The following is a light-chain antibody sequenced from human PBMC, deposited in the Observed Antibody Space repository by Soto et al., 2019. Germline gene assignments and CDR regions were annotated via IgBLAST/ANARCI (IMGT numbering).Light chain of an antibody. J-gene: IGLJ3*02. Sequence: QSVLTQPASVSGSPGQSITISCTGTSSDVGGYKYVSWYQQYPGKAPKLVISEVSNRPSGVSHRFSGSRSGNTASLTISGLQAEDEADYHCCSYTGNTTPVFGGGTKLTVL. V-gene: IGLV2-14*01. CDR3: CSYTGNTTPV. CDR2: EVS. CDR1: SSDVGGYKY.